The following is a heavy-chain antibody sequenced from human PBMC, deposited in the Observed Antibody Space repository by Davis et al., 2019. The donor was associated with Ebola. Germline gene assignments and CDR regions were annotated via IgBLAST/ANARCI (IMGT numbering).Heavy chain of an antibody. CDR1: GFTFSGSA. V-gene: IGHV3-73*01. J-gene: IGHJ6*02. Sequence: GGSLRLSCAASGFTFSGSAMHWVRQASGKGLGWVGRIRSKANSYATAYAASVKGRFTISRDDSKNTAYLQMNSLKTEDTAVYYCTTPPSEYYDSSGYYYYYGMDVWGQGTTVTVSS. CDR3: TTPPSEYYDSSGYYYYYGMDV. CDR2: IRSKANSYAT. D-gene: IGHD3-22*01.